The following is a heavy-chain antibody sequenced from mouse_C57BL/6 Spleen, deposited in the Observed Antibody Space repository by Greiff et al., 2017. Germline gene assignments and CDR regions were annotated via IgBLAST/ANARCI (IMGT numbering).Heavy chain of an antibody. J-gene: IGHJ4*01. D-gene: IGHD2-5*01. Sequence: VQLQQSGAELVRPGTSVKVSCKASGYAFTNYLIEWVKQRPGQGLEWIGVINPGSGGTNYNEKFKGKATLTADKSSSTAYMQLSSLTSEDSAVYFCARSGIVTLDYWGQGTSVTVSS. V-gene: IGHV1-54*01. CDR2: INPGSGGT. CDR3: ARSGIVTLDY. CDR1: GYAFTNYL.